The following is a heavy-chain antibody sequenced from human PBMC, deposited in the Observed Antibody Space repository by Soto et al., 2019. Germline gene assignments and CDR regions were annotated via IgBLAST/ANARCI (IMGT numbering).Heavy chain of an antibody. Sequence: ASVKVSCKASGGTFSSYAISWVRQAPGQGLEWMGGIIPIFGTANYAQKFQGRVTITADESTSTAYMELSSLRSEDTAVYYCASAYYYDSSGYSDYYYYGMDVWGQGTTVTVSS. J-gene: IGHJ6*02. CDR3: ASAYYYDSSGYSDYYYYGMDV. V-gene: IGHV1-69*13. CDR2: IIPIFGTA. CDR1: GGTFSSYA. D-gene: IGHD3-22*01.